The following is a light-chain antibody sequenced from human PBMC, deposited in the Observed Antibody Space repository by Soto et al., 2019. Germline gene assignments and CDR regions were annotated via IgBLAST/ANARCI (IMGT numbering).Light chain of an antibody. Sequence: DIQMTQSPSTLSASVGDRVTITCRASQSITTYVNWYQQKLGKAPTLLIYAASSLQSGVPSRFSGSVSGTDFTLTISSLQPEYFATYCCQQCYSSPRTFGQGTKVEI. CDR3: QQCYSSPRT. CDR1: QSITTY. CDR2: AAS. J-gene: IGKJ1*01. V-gene: IGKV1-39*01.